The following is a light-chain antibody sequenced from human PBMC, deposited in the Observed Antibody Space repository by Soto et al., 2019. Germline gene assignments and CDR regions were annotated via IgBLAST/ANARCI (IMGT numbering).Light chain of an antibody. CDR1: QSVSSSY. CDR3: QPYGSSPQT. V-gene: IGKV3-20*01. Sequence: EIVLTQSPGTLSLSPGEIATLSCRASQSVSSSYLAWYQQKPGQAPRLLIYGASSRATGIPDRFSGSGSGTDFTLTISRLEPEDFAVYYCQPYGSSPQTFGQGTKVEIK. J-gene: IGKJ1*01. CDR2: GAS.